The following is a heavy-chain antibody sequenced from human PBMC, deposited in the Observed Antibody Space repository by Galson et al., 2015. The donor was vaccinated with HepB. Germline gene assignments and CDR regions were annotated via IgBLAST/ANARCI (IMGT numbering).Heavy chain of an antibody. V-gene: IGHV3-30-3*01. J-gene: IGHJ3*02. D-gene: IGHD5-24*01. CDR2: ISDDGNNK. CDR1: GLTFSGYS. Sequence: SLRLSCAASGLTFSGYSLHWVRQAPGKGLEWVAVISDDGNNKYYADSVKGRFTISKDNSKNTLYLQMDTLRAEDTAVYYCARVRWLQYDAFDIWGQGTMVTVSS. CDR3: ARVRWLQYDAFDI.